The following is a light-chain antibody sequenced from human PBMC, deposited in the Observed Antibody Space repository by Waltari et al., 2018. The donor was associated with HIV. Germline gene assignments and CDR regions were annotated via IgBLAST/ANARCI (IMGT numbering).Light chain of an antibody. CDR2: YNS. J-gene: IGLJ3*02. Sequence: SYVLTQLPSVSVAPRAAATVSLGGSKIGSTSLYWDKQQAGQAPVLVLRYNSDRPSGVPDRFSGSNAGHTANLTITRVEAGDEADYYCQVWDSRYDHVLFGGGSELPVL. CDR1: KIGSTS. CDR3: QVWDSRYDHVL. V-gene: IGLV3-21*04.